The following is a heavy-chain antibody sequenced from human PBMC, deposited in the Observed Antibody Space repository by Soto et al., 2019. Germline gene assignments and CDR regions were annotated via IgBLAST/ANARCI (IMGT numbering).Heavy chain of an antibody. D-gene: IGHD3-10*01. CDR2: ISGSGGST. CDR1: GFTFSSYA. V-gene: IGHV3-23*01. CDR3: AKDLFEIGARGYFDY. J-gene: IGHJ4*02. Sequence: GGSLRLSCAASGFTFSSYAMSWVRQAPGKGLEWVSAISGSGGSTYYADSVKGRFTISRDNSKNTLYLQMNSLRAEDTAVYYCAKDLFEIGARGYFDYWGQGTLVTVSS.